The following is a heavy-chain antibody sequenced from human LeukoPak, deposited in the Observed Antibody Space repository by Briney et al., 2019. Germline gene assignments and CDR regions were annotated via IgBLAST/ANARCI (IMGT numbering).Heavy chain of an antibody. CDR1: GFTFSSCW. V-gene: IGHV3-7*04. D-gene: IGHD2-21*02. CDR2: IKQDGSEK. J-gene: IGHJ4*02. Sequence: GGSLRLSCAASGFTFSSCWMSWVRQAPGKGLEWVASIKQDGSEKYYVDSVKGRFTISRDNAKNSLYLQMNSLRAEDTAVYYCARAPPPYCGGDCYFGYFDYWGQGTLVTVSS. CDR3: ARAPPPYCGGDCYFGYFDY.